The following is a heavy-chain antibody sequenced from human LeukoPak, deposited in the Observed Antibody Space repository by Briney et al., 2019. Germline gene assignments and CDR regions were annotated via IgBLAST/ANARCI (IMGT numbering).Heavy chain of an antibody. Sequence: SGPTLVNPTQTLTLTCTFSGFSLSTSGVFVGWFSQPPQKPLKCLALIYWDDAKRYRPSLKNRLTITQDTSNKHVVLTMTNMDPVDTATYYCAHTVTYSLGDACDIWGQGTMVTVSS. V-gene: IGHV2-5*02. CDR3: AHTVTYSLGDACDI. J-gene: IGHJ3*02. D-gene: IGHD2-15*01. CDR2: IYWDDAK. CDR1: GFSLSTSGVF.